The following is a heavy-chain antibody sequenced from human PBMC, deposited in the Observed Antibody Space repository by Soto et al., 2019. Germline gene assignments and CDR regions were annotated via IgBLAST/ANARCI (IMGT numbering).Heavy chain of an antibody. D-gene: IGHD6-19*01. CDR2: IGAGSAGT. V-gene: IGHV3-23*01. J-gene: IGHJ5*02. CDR3: AAHSVPVARTRYFDP. CDR1: GFAFTSSA. Sequence: PGGSLRLSCAAPGFAFTSSAMYWVRQAPGKGLEWVSAIGAGSAGTHYADSLQGRFTISRDDSKNILYLQMDSLKAEDTAVYYCAAHSVPVARTRYFDPWGQGTPVTVSS.